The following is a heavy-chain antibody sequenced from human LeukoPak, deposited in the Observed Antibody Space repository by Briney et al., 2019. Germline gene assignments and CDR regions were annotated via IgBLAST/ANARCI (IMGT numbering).Heavy chain of an antibody. CDR2: INPNSGGT. CDR3: ARTKPPCTSCLLLDY. CDR1: GYTFTGYY. Sequence: EASVKVSCKASGYTFTGYYMHWVRQAPGQGLEWMGRINPNSGGTNYAQKFQGRVTMTRDTSISTAYMELSRLRSDDTAVYYCARTKPPCTSCLLLDYWGQGTLVTVSS. D-gene: IGHD2-2*01. J-gene: IGHJ4*02. V-gene: IGHV1-2*06.